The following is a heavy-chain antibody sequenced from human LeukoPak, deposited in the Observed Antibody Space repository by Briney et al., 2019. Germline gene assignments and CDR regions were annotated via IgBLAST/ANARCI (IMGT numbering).Heavy chain of an antibody. CDR3: ARGDSSGTDYYYYYYMDV. D-gene: IGHD6-25*01. CDR2: IYYSGST. J-gene: IGHJ6*03. Sequence: SETLSLTCTVSGGSISSYYWSWIRRPPRKGLEWIGCIYYSGSTNYNPSLKSRVTISVDTSKNQFSLKLSSVTAADTAVYYCARGDSSGTDYYYYYYMDVWGKGTTVTVSS. CDR1: GGSISSYY. V-gene: IGHV4-59*01.